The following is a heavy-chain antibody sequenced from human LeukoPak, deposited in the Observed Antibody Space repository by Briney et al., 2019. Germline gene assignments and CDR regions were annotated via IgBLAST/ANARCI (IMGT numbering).Heavy chain of an antibody. V-gene: IGHV4-61*08. CDR2: IYYGGST. CDR3: ARVNYYWDSAGPYYYYYGMDV. CDR1: GGSVSSGDHY. Sequence: SETLSLTCTVSGGSVSSGDHYWSWLRQPPGKRLEWIGYIYYGGSTKYNPSLKSRVTISVDTSKNQFSLKLSSVTAADTAVYHCARVNYYWDSAGPYYYYYGMDVWGQGTMVIVSS. D-gene: IGHD2-15*01. J-gene: IGHJ6*02.